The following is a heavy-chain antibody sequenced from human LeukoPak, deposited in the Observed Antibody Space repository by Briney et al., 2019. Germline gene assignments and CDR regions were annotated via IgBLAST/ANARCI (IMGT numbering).Heavy chain of an antibody. D-gene: IGHD2-2*01. CDR1: GFTFSSYS. CDR2: ISSSSSYI. V-gene: IGHV3-21*04. Sequence: GGSLRLSCAASGFTFSSYSMNWVRQAPGKGLEWVSSISSSSSYIYYADSVKGRFTISRDNSKNTLYLQMNTLRAEDSALYYCAKSGGYCSSASCYPNWFDPWGQGTLVTVSS. J-gene: IGHJ5*02. CDR3: AKSGGYCSSASCYPNWFDP.